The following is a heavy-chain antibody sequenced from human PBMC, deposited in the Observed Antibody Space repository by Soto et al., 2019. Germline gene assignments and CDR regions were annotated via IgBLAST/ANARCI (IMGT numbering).Heavy chain of an antibody. CDR1: GYAFTTYG. CDR2: ISAHNGNT. CDR3: ARGRYGDY. J-gene: IGHJ4*02. D-gene: IGHD1-1*01. V-gene: IGHV1-18*01. Sequence: QVHLVQSGAEVKKPGASVKVSCKGSGYAFTTYGITWVRQAPGQGLEWMGWISAHNGNTNYAQKPQGRVTVTRDTSTSTAYMELRSLRSDDTAVYYCARGRYGDYWGQGALVTGSS.